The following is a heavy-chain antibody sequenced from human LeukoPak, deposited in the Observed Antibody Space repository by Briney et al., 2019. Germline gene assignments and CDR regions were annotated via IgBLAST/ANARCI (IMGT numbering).Heavy chain of an antibody. CDR2: ISSSGSTI. Sequence: PGGSLRLSCAASGFTFSSYEMNWVRQAPGKGLEWVSYISSSGSTIYYADSVKGRFSISRDNAKNSLYLQMNSLRAEDTAVYYCARDSTGGLTARYWGQGTLVTVSS. V-gene: IGHV3-48*03. D-gene: IGHD1-14*01. CDR3: ARDSTGGLTARY. J-gene: IGHJ4*02. CDR1: GFTFSSYE.